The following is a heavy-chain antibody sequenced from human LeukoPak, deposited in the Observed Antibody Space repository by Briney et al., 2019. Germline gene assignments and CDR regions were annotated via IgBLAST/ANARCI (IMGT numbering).Heavy chain of an antibody. V-gene: IGHV3-7*04. Sequence: GGSLRLSCAASEFTFNNYWMSWVRQAPGKGLEWVANIKQDGSEKYYVDSVKGRFTISRDNAKNSLYLQMNSLRAEDTAVYYCARVNYGVQHLDYWGQGTLVTVSS. CDR3: ARVNYGVQHLDY. CDR1: EFTFNNYW. CDR2: IKQDGSEK. D-gene: IGHD3-10*01. J-gene: IGHJ4*02.